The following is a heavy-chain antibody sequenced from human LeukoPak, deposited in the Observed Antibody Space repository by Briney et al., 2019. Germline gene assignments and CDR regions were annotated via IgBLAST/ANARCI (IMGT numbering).Heavy chain of an antibody. CDR3: ARDLEAANTYYFDY. CDR2: ISSAGTT. V-gene: IGHV3-66*01. D-gene: IGHD6-13*01. Sequence: PGGSLRLSCAASGFTVSSSYMSWVRQAPGKWLEWVSIISSAGTTYYADSVKGRFTISRDNSKNTVYLQVNSLRDEDTAVYYCARDLEAANTYYFDYWGQGTVVTVSS. J-gene: IGHJ4*02. CDR1: GFTVSSSY.